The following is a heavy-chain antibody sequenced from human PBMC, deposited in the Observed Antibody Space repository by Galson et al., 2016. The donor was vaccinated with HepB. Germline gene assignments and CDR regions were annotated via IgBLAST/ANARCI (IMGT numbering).Heavy chain of an antibody. D-gene: IGHD3-10*01. CDR3: ARSYLLGRGFGW. Sequence: CAISGDSVSNSNAGWYWIRQSPSRGLECLGRTFYRSNWQNDYAESVNSRISINADTAKNEFSLHPRSVTPEDTGIYYCARSYLLGRGFGWWGPGTPVTVSS. J-gene: IGHJ4*02. V-gene: IGHV6-1*01. CDR1: GDSVSNSNAG. CDR2: TFYRSNWQN.